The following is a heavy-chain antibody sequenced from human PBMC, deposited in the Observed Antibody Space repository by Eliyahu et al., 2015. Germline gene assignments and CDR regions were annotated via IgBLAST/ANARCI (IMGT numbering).Heavy chain of an antibody. CDR1: GFTFDDYA. J-gene: IGHJ4*02. D-gene: IGHD3-22*01. CDR2: ISWNSGSI. CDR3: AKDRVAYYDSSGYYDY. Sequence: ESGGGLVQPGRSLRLSCAASGFTFDDYAMHWVRQAPGKGLEWVSGISWNSGSIGYADSVKGRFTISRDNAKNSLYLQMNSLRAEDTALYYCAKDRVAYYDSSGYYDYWGQGTLVTVSS. V-gene: IGHV3-9*01.